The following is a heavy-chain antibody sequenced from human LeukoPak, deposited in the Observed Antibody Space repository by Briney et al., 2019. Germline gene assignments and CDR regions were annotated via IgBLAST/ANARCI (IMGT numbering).Heavy chain of an antibody. J-gene: IGHJ6*03. CDR1: GGSFSGYY. CDR3: ARGQTGYDSYSYYYMDV. D-gene: IGHD5-12*01. Sequence: SETLCLSCAVSGGSFSGYYWSWIRQPPGKGLEWIAEINHSGSTKYNPSLKSRVTTSVDTYKNQSSLKLSYGTAADTAVYYCARGQTGYDSYSYYYMDVWGKGTTVTVSS. V-gene: IGHV4-34*01. CDR2: INHSGST.